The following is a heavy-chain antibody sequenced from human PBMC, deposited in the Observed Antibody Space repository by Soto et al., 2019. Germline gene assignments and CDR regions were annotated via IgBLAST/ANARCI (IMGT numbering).Heavy chain of an antibody. J-gene: IGHJ6*02. CDR1: GFSLSNARMG. CDR3: AGGYCISTSCYTYGMDV. Sequence: QVTLKESGPVLVKPTETLTLTCTVSGFSLSNARMGVSWIRQPPGKALEWLAHIFSNDEKSYSTSLKSRLTTSKDTSKSQVVLTMTNMDPVDTATYYCAGGYCISTSCYTYGMDVWGQGTTVTVSS. D-gene: IGHD2-2*02. CDR2: IFSNDEK. V-gene: IGHV2-26*01.